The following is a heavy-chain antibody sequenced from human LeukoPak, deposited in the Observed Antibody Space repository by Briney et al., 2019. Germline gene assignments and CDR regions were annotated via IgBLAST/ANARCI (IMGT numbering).Heavy chain of an antibody. D-gene: IGHD3-3*01. Sequence: PGESLKISCKGSGYSFTSYWIGWVRQMPGKGLEWMGIIYPDDSDSTYSPPFQRQVTISVDKSINTAYLQWSSLKASNTAIYYCARVGSVTNFGVVSYYFDYWGQGTLVTVSS. CDR2: IYPDDSDS. V-gene: IGHV5-51*01. CDR1: GYSFTSYW. CDR3: ARVGSVTNFGVVSYYFDY. J-gene: IGHJ4*02.